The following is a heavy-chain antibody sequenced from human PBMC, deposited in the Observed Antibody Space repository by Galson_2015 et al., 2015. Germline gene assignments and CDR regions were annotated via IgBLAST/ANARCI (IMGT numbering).Heavy chain of an antibody. J-gene: IGHJ6*02. CDR1: GFTFDDYA. CDR3: AKGDWGDPYYYGMDV. CDR2: ISWNSGSI. V-gene: IGHV3-9*01. Sequence: SLRLSCAASGFTFDDYAMHWVRQAPGKGLEWVSGISWNSGSIGYADSVKGRFTISRDNAKNSLYLQMNSLRAEDTALYYCAKGDWGDPYYYGMDVWGQGTTVTVSS. D-gene: IGHD3-16*01.